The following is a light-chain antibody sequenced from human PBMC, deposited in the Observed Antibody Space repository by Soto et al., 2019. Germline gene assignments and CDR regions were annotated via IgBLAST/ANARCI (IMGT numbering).Light chain of an antibody. V-gene: IGKV3-15*01. Sequence: EIVMTQSPATLSVSPGERATLSCRASQSVSSNLAWYQQKPGQAPRLLIYGASTRATGIPARFSGSGSGTEFTLTISSLQYEDLAVYYCQQYNNWPRTFGQGTK. CDR1: QSVSSN. CDR2: GAS. CDR3: QQYNNWPRT. J-gene: IGKJ1*01.